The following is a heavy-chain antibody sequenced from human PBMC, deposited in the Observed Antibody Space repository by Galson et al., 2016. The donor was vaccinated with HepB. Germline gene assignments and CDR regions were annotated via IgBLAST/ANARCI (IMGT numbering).Heavy chain of an antibody. J-gene: IGHJ6*02. Sequence: GLEWIGYIYYSESTYYNPSLRSRVTMSVDTSKYQFSLKLSSVTAADTAVYYCARGGVRFLGWHTLRYYYYGMDVWGQGTTVTVSS. CDR2: IYYSEST. V-gene: IGHV4-30-4*01. D-gene: IGHD3-3*01. CDR3: ARGGVRFLGWHTLRYYYYGMDV.